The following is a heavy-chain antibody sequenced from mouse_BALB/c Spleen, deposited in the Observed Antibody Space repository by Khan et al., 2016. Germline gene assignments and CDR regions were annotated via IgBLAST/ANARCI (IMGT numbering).Heavy chain of an antibody. CDR3: ARGAY. V-gene: IGHV1-9*01. CDR2: ILPGSGST. CDR1: FYTFSSYW. Sequence: QVKLQQSGAALIPPPSSVKISFKAPFYTFSSYWIEWVKERPGRGLEWIGEILPGSGSTNYNEKFKGKATFTAETSSNTAYMQLSSLTSEDSAVFYCARGAYWGQGTLVTVSA. J-gene: IGHJ3*01.